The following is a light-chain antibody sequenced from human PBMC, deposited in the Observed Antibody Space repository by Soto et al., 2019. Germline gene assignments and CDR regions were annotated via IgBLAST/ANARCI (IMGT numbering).Light chain of an antibody. J-gene: IGLJ7*01. CDR2: EVT. CDR1: SSDVGFYNY. CDR3: TSYTTSSTWV. V-gene: IGLV2-14*01. Sequence: QSALTQPASVSGSPGQSITISCSGTSSDVGFYNYVSWFQQYPGKAPKLMIFEVTNRPSGVSDRFSGSKSDNTASLTISGLQDDDEADYFCTSYTTSSTWVFGGGTQLTVL.